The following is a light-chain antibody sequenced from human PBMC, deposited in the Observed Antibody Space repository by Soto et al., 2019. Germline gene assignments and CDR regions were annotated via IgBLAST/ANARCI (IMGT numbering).Light chain of an antibody. J-gene: IGKJ1*01. CDR2: DAS. Sequence: DIVMTKTPANLYVSTGESAPISCXXRQSVNSHLAWFQQKPGQAPRLLIYDASTRATGIPARFSGSGSGTEFTLTISSLQSEDFAVYYCQQYDNWPPWTFGPGTKVDIK. V-gene: IGKV3-15*01. CDR3: QQYDNWPPWT. CDR1: QSVNSH.